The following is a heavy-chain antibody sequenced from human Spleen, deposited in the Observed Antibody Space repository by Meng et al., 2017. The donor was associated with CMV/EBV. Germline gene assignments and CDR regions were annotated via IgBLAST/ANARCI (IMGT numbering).Heavy chain of an antibody. V-gene: IGHV3-21*01. CDR1: GFTFSSYS. Sequence: EVQLVESGGXLVKPGGSLRLSCAASGFTFSSYSMNWVRQAPGKGLEWVSSISSSSSYIYYADSVKGRFTISRDNAKNSLYLQMNSLRAEDTAVYYCAAYSSSSQVDYWGQGTLVTVSS. J-gene: IGHJ4*02. D-gene: IGHD6-6*01. CDR2: ISSSSSYI. CDR3: AAYSSSSQVDY.